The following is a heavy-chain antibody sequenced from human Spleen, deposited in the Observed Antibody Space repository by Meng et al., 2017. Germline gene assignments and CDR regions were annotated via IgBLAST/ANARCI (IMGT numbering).Heavy chain of an antibody. V-gene: IGHV1-2*02. Sequence: ASVKVSCKASGYSFIDHFMYWVRQAPGQGLEWMGWINPNSGGTNYAQRFQGRVTMTGDTSISTAYMELSGLRSDDTAVYYCARDPLRYFDNGELQPFDYWGQGTLVTVSS. CDR3: ARDPLRYFDNGELQPFDY. CDR1: GYSFIDHF. D-gene: IGHD3-9*01. CDR2: INPNSGGT. J-gene: IGHJ4*02.